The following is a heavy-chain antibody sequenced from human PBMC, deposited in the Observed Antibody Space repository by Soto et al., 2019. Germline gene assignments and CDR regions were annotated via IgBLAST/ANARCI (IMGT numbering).Heavy chain of an antibody. V-gene: IGHV3-73*01. CDR3: SKTDLSRTNWSPCFDS. J-gene: IGHJ5*01. CDR1: GGPISVSG. D-gene: IGHD1-1*01. CDR2: IRSKSNNYAT. Sequence: GGSLRHPCQSAGGPISVSGGHWVRQAPGKGLEWVGRIRSKSNNYATVYAPSVKGRFTISRDDSNNTAFLQMNSLKTEDTAVYYFSKTDLSRTNWSPCFDSCGQAHLVSVPS.